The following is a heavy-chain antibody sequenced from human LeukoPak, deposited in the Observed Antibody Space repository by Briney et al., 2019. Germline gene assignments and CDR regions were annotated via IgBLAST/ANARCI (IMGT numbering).Heavy chain of an antibody. Sequence: PGGSLRLSCTASGFTLGDYAMSWFRQAPGKGGEWVGFIRSKAYGGTTEYAAAVKGRFTISRDDSKSIAYLQMNSLKTEDTAVYYCTRESYDSSGYYPDYWGQGTLVTVSS. CDR1: GFTLGDYA. J-gene: IGHJ4*02. CDR3: TRESYDSSGYYPDY. D-gene: IGHD3-22*01. CDR2: IRSKAYGGTT. V-gene: IGHV3-49*03.